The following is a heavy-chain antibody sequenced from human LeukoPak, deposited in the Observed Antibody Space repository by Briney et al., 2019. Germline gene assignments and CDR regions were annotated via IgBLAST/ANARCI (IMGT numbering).Heavy chain of an antibody. V-gene: IGHV4-59*01. Sequence: SETLSLTCTVSGGSISYYYWNWIRQPPGKGLEWIGYIYYSGSTNYNPSLKSRVTISVDTSKNQFSLKLSSVTAADTAVYYCARLYYDSSCYYYFDYWGQGTLVTVSS. J-gene: IGHJ4*02. CDR3: ARLYYDSSCYYYFDY. D-gene: IGHD3-22*01. CDR2: IYYSGST. CDR1: GGSISYYY.